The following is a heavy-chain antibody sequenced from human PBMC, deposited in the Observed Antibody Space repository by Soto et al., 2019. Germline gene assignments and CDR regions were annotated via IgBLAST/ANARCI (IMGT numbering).Heavy chain of an antibody. CDR2: LSDSGSST. J-gene: IGHJ5*02. D-gene: IGHD2-15*01. V-gene: IGHV3-23*01. Sequence: GALSLSCAASGFTYSNYAMSSVRQAPGKGLEWVSVLSDSGSSTYYADSVKGRFTISRDNSKNTLYLQMNSLRAEDTAIYYCAKDLSNSCYSPIDAWAQGTLVTGSS. CDR1: GFTYSNYA. CDR3: AKDLSNSCYSPIDA.